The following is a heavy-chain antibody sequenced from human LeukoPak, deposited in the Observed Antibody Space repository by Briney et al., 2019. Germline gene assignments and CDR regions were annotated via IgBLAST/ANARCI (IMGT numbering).Heavy chain of an antibody. D-gene: IGHD2-21*02. Sequence: GGSLRLSCAASGFTIGSYAMSWVRQAPGKGLEWVSTISDSGGSTFYADSVKGRFTVSRDNSKNTLYLQMNSLRAEDTALYYCAREGPDMTASHFDYWGQGTLVTVSS. V-gene: IGHV3-23*01. CDR1: GFTIGSYA. CDR2: ISDSGGST. J-gene: IGHJ4*02. CDR3: AREGPDMTASHFDY.